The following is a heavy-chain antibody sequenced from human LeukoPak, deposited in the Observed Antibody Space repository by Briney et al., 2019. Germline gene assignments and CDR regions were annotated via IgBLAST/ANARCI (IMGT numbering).Heavy chain of an antibody. CDR2: IIPIFGTA. CDR1: GGTFSSYA. CDR3: ARDRYLRRNPSYYYYYMDV. J-gene: IGHJ6*03. D-gene: IGHD1-26*01. V-gene: IGHV1-69*13. Sequence: SVKVSCKASGGTFSSYAISWVRQAPGQGLEWMGGIIPIFGTANYAQKFQGRVTITADESTSTAYMELSSLRSEDTAVYYCARDRYLRRNPSYYYYYMDVWGKGTTVTVSS.